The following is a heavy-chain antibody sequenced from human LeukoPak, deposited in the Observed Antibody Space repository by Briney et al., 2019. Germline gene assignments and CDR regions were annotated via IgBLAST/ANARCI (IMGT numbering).Heavy chain of an antibody. CDR1: GGSITSSSYY. Sequence: SETLSLTCTVSGGSITSSSYYWGWIRQPPGKGLEWIGTIHYSRSTYYNPSLKGRVTISVDTSENQFSLKLSSVTAADTAVYYCARDGNDFWNDQRFDPWGQGTLVTVSS. V-gene: IGHV4-39*02. CDR2: IHYSRST. D-gene: IGHD3-3*01. CDR3: ARDGNDFWNDQRFDP. J-gene: IGHJ5*02.